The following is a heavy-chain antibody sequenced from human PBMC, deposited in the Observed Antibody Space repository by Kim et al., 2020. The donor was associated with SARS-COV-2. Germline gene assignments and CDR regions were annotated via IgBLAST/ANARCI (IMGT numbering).Heavy chain of an antibody. CDR3: AKTPMIVVVITHIDY. D-gene: IGHD3-22*01. CDR1: GFTFSSYA. Sequence: GGSLRLSCAASGFTFSSYAMSWVRQAPGKGLEWVSAISGSGGSTYYADSVKGRFTISRDNSKNTLYLQMNSLRAEDTAVYYCAKTPMIVVVITHIDYWGQGTLVTVSS. CDR2: ISGSGGST. J-gene: IGHJ4*02. V-gene: IGHV3-23*01.